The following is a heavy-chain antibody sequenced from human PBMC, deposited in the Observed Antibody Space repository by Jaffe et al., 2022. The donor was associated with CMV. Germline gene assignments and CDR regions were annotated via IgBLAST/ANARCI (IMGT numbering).Heavy chain of an antibody. Sequence: EVQLVESGGGLVQPGGSLRLSCAASGFTFSTYWMSWVRQAPGKGLEWVAYMNQDGSENYYLDSVKGRFTISRDNAKKSLFLQMNSLRAEDTAVYYCAKEGRSPSFWGQGTLVTVSS. V-gene: IGHV3-7*03. CDR2: MNQDGSEN. J-gene: IGHJ4*02. CDR1: GFTFSTYW. D-gene: IGHD3-10*01. CDR3: AKEGRSPSF.